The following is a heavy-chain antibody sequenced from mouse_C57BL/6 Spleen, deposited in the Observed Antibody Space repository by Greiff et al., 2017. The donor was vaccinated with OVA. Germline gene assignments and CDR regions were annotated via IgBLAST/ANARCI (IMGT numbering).Heavy chain of an antibody. J-gene: IGHJ2*01. V-gene: IGHV1-26*01. CDR2: INPNNGGT. CDR3: ANSPLRGSYFAY. CDR1: GYTFTDYY. D-gene: IGHD1-1*01. Sequence: EVKLQQSGPELVKPGASVKISCKASGYTFTDYYMNWVKQSHGKSLEWIGDINPNNGGTSYNQKFKGKATLTVDKSSSTAYMDLRSLTSQYSAVSSCANSPLRGSYFAYWGQGTTLTVSS.